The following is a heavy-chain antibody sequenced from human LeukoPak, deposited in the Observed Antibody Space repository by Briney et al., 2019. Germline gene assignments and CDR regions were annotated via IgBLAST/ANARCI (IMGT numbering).Heavy chain of an antibody. V-gene: IGHV4-34*01. CDR3: AGGRCSSHGYFLGVGAFDI. CDR2: INHSGST. D-gene: IGHD5-18*01. J-gene: IGHJ3*02. CDR1: GGSFSGYY. Sequence: EPSETLSLTCAVYGGSFSGYYWSWIRQPPGKGLEWIGEINHSGSTNYNTFLKSRVTISVDTSKNQFSLKLSSVTAADTAVYYCAGGRCSSHGYFLGVGAFDIWGQGTMVTVSS.